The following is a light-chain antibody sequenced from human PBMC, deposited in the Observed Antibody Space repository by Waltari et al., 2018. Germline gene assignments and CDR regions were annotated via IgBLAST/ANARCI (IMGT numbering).Light chain of an antibody. J-gene: IGLJ3*02. CDR2: EDG. CDR1: SGSIASTY. CDR3: HSYVETHHV. Sequence: NFVLTQPHSVSESPGKTVTIPCTGRSGSIASTYVQWYRQRPGSAPTTVIYEDGRRPSGVPDRFSGSIDRSSNSASLTISGLKTEDEGDYYCHSYVETHHVFGGGTKLTVL. V-gene: IGLV6-57*02.